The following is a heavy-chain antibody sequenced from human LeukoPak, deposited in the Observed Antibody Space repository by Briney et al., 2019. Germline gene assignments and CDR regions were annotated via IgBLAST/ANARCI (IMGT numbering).Heavy chain of an antibody. J-gene: IGHJ5*02. CDR1: GGSISSYY. Sequence: TSETLSLTCTVSGGSISSYYWSWIRQPPGKGLEWIGYIYYSGSTNYNPSLKSRVTISVDTSKNQFSLKLSSVTAADTAVYYCARANPRDILHWFDPWGQGTLVTVSS. D-gene: IGHD2-15*01. CDR2: IYYSGST. V-gene: IGHV4-59*01. CDR3: ARANPRDILHWFDP.